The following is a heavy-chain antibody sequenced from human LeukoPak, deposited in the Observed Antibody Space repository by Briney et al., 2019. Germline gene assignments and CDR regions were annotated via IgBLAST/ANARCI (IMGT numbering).Heavy chain of an antibody. Sequence: SETLSLTCTVSGGSISSGSYYWSWIRQPPGKGLEWIGEINHSGSTNYNPSLKSRVTISVDTSKNQFSLKLSSVTAADTAVYYCARGPLYYGSGSPFPFDYWGQGTLVTVSS. J-gene: IGHJ4*02. D-gene: IGHD3-10*01. CDR1: GGSISSGSYY. CDR2: INHSGST. CDR3: ARGPLYYGSGSPFPFDY. V-gene: IGHV4-39*07.